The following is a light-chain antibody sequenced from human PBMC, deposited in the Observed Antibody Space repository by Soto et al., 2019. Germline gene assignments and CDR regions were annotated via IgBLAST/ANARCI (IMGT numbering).Light chain of an antibody. CDR1: RSDVGAYNF. V-gene: IGLV2-14*03. J-gene: IGLJ1*01. Sequence: QSVPTQPASVSGSPGQSITISCTGTRSDVGAYNFVSWFQQHPGKAPKLLIYDVTERPSGVSNRFSGSGSGNTASLTIFGLQPDDGADYFCRTYTPAGHPDYVFGTGTKVTAL. CDR2: DVT. CDR3: RTYTPAGHPDYV.